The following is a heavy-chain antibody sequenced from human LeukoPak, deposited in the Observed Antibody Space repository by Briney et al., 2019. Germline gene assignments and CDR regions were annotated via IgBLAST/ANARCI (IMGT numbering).Heavy chain of an antibody. CDR1: GFTFSTYA. CDR2: ISYDGSNK. Sequence: GGSLRLSCAASGFTFSTYAMHWVRQAPGKGLEWVAIISYDGSNKYYADSVKGRFTISRDNSKNTLYLQMNSLRAEDTAVYYCAGDIVATTNSGDYWGQGTLVTVSS. J-gene: IGHJ4*02. D-gene: IGHD5-12*01. CDR3: AGDIVATTNSGDY. V-gene: IGHV3-30-3*01.